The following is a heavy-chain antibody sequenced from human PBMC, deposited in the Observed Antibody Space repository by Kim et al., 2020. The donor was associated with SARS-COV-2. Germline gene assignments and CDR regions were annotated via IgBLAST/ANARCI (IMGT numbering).Heavy chain of an antibody. Sequence: NRSGGGTNYAQKFQGRVTMTGDTSTYTVYMELSSLRSDDTAVYYCAKEGGHWGQGTLVTVSS. V-gene: IGHV1-46*01. J-gene: IGHJ4*02. CDR2: NRSGGGT. D-gene: IGHD3-16*01. CDR3: AKEGGH.